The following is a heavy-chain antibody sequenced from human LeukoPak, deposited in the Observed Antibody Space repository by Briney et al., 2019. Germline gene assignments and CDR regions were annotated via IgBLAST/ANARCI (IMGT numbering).Heavy chain of an antibody. D-gene: IGHD6-19*01. V-gene: IGHV4-34*01. J-gene: IGHJ5*02. CDR2: INHSGST. CDR1: GGSFSGYY. CDR3: ARAPVRTGYSSGWYSP. Sequence: SETLSLTCAVYGGSFSGYYWSWIRQPPGKGLEWIGEINHSGSTNYNPSLKSRVTISVDTSKNQFSLKLSSVTAADTAVYYCARAPVRTGYSSGWYSPWGQGTLVTVSS.